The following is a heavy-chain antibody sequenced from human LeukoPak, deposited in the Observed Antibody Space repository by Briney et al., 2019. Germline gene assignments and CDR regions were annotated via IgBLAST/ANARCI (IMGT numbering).Heavy chain of an antibody. J-gene: IGHJ4*02. V-gene: IGHV3-23*01. CDR1: GFTFSRYD. CDR2: ISSNGGST. CDR3: ARDPKSAAGLDY. Sequence: PGGSLRLSCAASGFTFSRYDMSWVRQAPGKGLEWVSAISSNGGSTHYADSVKGRFTISRDNSKNTLFLQMNSLRAEDTAVYYCARDPKSAAGLDYWGQGTLVTVSS. D-gene: IGHD6-13*01.